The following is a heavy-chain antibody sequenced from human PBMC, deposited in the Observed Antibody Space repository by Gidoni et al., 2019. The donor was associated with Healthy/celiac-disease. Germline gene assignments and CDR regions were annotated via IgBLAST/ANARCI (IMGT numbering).Heavy chain of an antibody. CDR3: ASVYCSGGSCYSGFDAFDI. CDR2: IHGEGSST. D-gene: IGHD2-15*01. J-gene: IGHJ3*02. Sequence: EVQLVESGGGVVQPGGSLRLSCAAPGFTFSRHWRPWVRQAPGQGLVGVSRIHGEGSSTSYADSVKGRFPISRDNAKNTLYLQMNSLRAEDTAVYYCASVYCSGGSCYSGFDAFDIWGQGTMVTVSS. V-gene: IGHV3-74*01. CDR1: GFTFSRHW.